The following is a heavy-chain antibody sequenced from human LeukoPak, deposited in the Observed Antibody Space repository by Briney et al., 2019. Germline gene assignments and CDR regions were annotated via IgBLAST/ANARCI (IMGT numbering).Heavy chain of an antibody. CDR2: FCSGGDT. V-gene: IGHV3-66*02. Sequence: GGSLRLSCAASGFTVSGNYMTWVRRAPGKGLEWVSIFCSGGDTYYADSVKGRFTISRDNSKNTLYLQMNSLRAEDTAVYFCAREQPVTRYFDLWGRGTLVTVSS. D-gene: IGHD1-14*01. J-gene: IGHJ2*01. CDR3: AREQPVTRYFDL. CDR1: GFTVSGNY.